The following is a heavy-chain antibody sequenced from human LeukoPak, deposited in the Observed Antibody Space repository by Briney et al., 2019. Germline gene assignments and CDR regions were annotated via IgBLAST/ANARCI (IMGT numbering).Heavy chain of an antibody. Sequence: ASVKVSCKASGYTFTSYGISWVRQAPGQGLEWMGWISAYNGNTNYAQKLQGRVTMTTGTSSSTAYMELRSLRSDDTAVYYCARSSLDIVVVPAAPDYWGQGTLVTVSS. CDR3: ARSSLDIVVVPAAPDY. CDR2: ISAYNGNT. D-gene: IGHD2-2*01. CDR1: GYTFTSYG. V-gene: IGHV1-18*01. J-gene: IGHJ4*02.